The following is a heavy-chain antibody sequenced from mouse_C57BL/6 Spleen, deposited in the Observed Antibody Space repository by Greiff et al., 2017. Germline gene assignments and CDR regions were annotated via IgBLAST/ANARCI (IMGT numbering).Heavy chain of an antibody. D-gene: IGHD3-1*01. V-gene: IGHV5-4*01. CDR2: ISDGGSYT. J-gene: IGHJ2*01. CDR1: GFTFSSYA. Sequence: EVQLVESGGGLVKPGGSLKLSCAASGFTFSSYAMSWVRQTPEKRLEWVATISDGGSYTYYPDNVKGRFTISRDNAKNNLYLQMSQLKSEYTAMYYCAELGGVDYWGQGTTLTVSS. CDR3: AELGGVDY.